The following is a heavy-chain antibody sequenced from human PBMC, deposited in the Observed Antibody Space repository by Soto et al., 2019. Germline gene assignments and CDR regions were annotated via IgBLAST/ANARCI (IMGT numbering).Heavy chain of an antibody. CDR2: IYYSGST. CDR3: ARHAGSGWPKAGWFDP. J-gene: IGHJ5*02. V-gene: IGHV4-59*08. Sequence: SETLALTWTVSGGSISSYCWSWIRQPPGKGLEWIGYIYYSGSTYYNPSLKSRVTISVDTSKNQFSLKLSSVTAADTAVYYCARHAGSGWPKAGWFDPWGQGTLVTVPS. CDR1: GGSISSYC. D-gene: IGHD6-19*01.